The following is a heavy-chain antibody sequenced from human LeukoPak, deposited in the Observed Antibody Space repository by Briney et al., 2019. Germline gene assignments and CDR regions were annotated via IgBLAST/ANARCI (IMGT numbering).Heavy chain of an antibody. CDR3: AKSFSSWLFDY. CDR1: GFTFSSYA. V-gene: IGHV3-23*01. D-gene: IGHD6-13*01. CDR2: ISGSGGST. J-gene: IGHJ4*02. Sequence: GGSLRLSCAAAGFTFSSYAMSWVRQAPGKWLEWVSAISGSGGSTYYADSVKGRFTISRDNSKNTLYLQMNSLRAEDTAVYYCAKSFSSWLFDYWGQGTLVTVSS.